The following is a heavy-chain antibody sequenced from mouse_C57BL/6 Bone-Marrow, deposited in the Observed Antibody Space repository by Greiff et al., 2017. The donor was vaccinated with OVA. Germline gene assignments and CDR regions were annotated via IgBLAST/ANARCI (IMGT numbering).Heavy chain of an antibody. Sequence: EVQRVESGGGLVQPGGSLSLSCAASGFTFTDYYMSWVRQPPGKALEWLGFIRNKANGYTTEYSASVKGRFTISRDNSQSILYLQMNALRAEDSATYYCARYSAQAPYYYAMDYWGQGTSVTVSS. CDR3: ARYSAQAPYYYAMDY. V-gene: IGHV7-3*01. CDR1: GFTFTDYY. J-gene: IGHJ4*01. D-gene: IGHD3-2*02. CDR2: IRNKANGYTT.